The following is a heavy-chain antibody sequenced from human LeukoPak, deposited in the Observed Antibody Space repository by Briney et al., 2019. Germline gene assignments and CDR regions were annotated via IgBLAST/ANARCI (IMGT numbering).Heavy chain of an antibody. D-gene: IGHD4-17*01. Sequence: PGGSLRLSCAASGFTFSSYAMSWVRQGPGKGLEWVSAISGSGGSTYYADSVKGRFTISRDNSKNTLYLQMNSLRAEDTAVYYCARGPTTVTTPIDYWGQGTLVTVSS. CDR3: ARGPTTVTTPIDY. J-gene: IGHJ4*02. V-gene: IGHV3-23*01. CDR1: GFTFSSYA. CDR2: ISGSGGST.